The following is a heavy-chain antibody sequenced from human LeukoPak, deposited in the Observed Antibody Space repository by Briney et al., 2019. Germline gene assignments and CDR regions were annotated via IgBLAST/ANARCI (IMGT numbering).Heavy chain of an antibody. V-gene: IGHV1-24*01. Sequence: ASVKVSCKVSGYTLTELSMHWVRQAPGKGLEWMGGFDPEDGETIYAQKFQGRVTMTEDTSTDTAYMELSGLRSEDTAVYYCATTDSSGYWGAFDIWGQGTMVTVSS. CDR3: ATTDSSGYWGAFDI. D-gene: IGHD3-22*01. CDR2: FDPEDGET. CDR1: GYTLTELS. J-gene: IGHJ3*02.